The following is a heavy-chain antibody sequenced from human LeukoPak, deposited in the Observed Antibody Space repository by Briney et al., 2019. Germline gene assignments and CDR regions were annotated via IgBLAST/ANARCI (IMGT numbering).Heavy chain of an antibody. CDR1: GFTFSTYG. V-gene: IGHV3-30*02. Sequence: GGSLRLSCAASGFTFSTYGMHWVRQAPGKGLEWVAFIRYDGRNKYYADSVKGRFTISRDNSKNTLCLQMNSRRAEDTAVYYCAKEIWPTVTTPGHTHFDYWGQGTLVTVSS. J-gene: IGHJ4*02. CDR2: IRYDGRNK. CDR3: AKEIWPTVTTPGHTHFDY. D-gene: IGHD4-17*01.